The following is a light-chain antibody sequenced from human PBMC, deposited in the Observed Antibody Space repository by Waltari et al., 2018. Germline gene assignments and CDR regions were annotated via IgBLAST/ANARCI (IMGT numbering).Light chain of an antibody. CDR1: SSDVACYNL. CDR2: EGT. J-gene: IGLJ2*01. Sequence: QSVLTQPPSASGNPGQRVTISCYGTSSDVACYNLISWYQQHPGNDPKLMIYEGTTRPAGVSHRFSGSNSGNTASLTISGLQAEDEADYYCCSYAGSSTVVFGGGTKLTVL. CDR3: CSYAGSSTVV. V-gene: IGLV2-23*01.